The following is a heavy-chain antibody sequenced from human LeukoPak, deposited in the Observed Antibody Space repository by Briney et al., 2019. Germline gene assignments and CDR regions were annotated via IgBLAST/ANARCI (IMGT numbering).Heavy chain of an antibody. CDR3: ARDTYDSSGYYAHLDS. D-gene: IGHD3-22*01. J-gene: IGHJ4*02. Sequence: PGGSLRLSCAASGFTFSSYWMSWVRQAPGKGLEWVANIKQDGSEKYYVDSVKGRFTISRDNAKNSLYLQMSSLRAEDTAVYYCARDTYDSSGYYAHLDSWGQGTLVTVSS. V-gene: IGHV3-7*01. CDR2: IKQDGSEK. CDR1: GFTFSSYW.